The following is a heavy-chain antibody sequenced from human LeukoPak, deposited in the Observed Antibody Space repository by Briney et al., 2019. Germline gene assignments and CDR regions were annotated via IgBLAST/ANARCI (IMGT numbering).Heavy chain of an antibody. CDR2: ISGSGGTT. D-gene: IGHD6-13*01. CDR1: GFSFSGAW. CDR3: ARSRSSSWTGGGYLDY. J-gene: IGHJ4*02. V-gene: IGHV3-23*01. Sequence: GGSLRLSCGASGFSFSGAWMSWVRQAPGKGLEWVSAISGSGGTTYYADSVKGRFTISRDNSKNTLYLQMNTLRADDTAVYYCARSRSSSWTGGGYLDYWGQGTLVTVSS.